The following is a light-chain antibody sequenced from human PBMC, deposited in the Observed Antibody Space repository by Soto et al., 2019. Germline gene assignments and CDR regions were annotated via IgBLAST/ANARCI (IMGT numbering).Light chain of an antibody. CDR1: QSVSSD. CDR3: QHLST. Sequence: EIVMTQSPATLSVSPGERATLSCRASQSVSSDLAWYHQKPGQAPRLLIYGASTRATGIPDRFSGSGSGTDFTLTISRLEPEDFAVYYCQHLSTVGQGTKVDIK. J-gene: IGKJ1*01. CDR2: GAS. V-gene: IGKV3-15*01.